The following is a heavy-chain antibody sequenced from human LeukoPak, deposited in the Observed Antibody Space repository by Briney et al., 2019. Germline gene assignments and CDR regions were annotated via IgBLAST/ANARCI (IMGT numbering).Heavy chain of an antibody. CDR3: AKDRGSGWYDLAGAFDI. D-gene: IGHD6-19*01. CDR2: IKQDGSEK. V-gene: IGHV3-7*01. CDR1: GFTFSSYW. Sequence: GGSLRLSCAASGFTFSSYWMSWVRQAPGKGLEWVANIKQDGSEKYYVDSVKGRFTISRDNAKNSLYLQMNSLRAEDTAVYYCAKDRGSGWYDLAGAFDIWGQGTMVTVSS. J-gene: IGHJ3*02.